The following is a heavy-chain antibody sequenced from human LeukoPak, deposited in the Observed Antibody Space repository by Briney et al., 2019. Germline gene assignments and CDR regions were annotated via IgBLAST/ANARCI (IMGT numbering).Heavy chain of an antibody. CDR2: ISAHDGNT. D-gene: IGHD6-19*01. CDR1: GYTFTNYG. Sequence: ASVKVSCKASGYTFTNYGISWVQQAPGQGLEWMGWISAHDGNTNYAQKSQGRVTMTTDTSSSTAYLELRSLRSDDTAIYWCARDGVYRSTPEYYLHWGQGTLVTVSS. J-gene: IGHJ1*01. V-gene: IGHV1-18*01. CDR3: ARDGVYRSTPEYYLH.